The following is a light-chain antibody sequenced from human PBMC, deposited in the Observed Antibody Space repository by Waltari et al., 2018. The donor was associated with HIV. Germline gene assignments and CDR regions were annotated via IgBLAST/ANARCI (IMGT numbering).Light chain of an antibody. V-gene: IGKV4-1*01. J-gene: IGKJ2*03. CDR2: WAS. Sequence: DIVMTQSPDSLAVSLGGRANINCMSSQSLLYTSNNKDSLAWYQQKPGQPPKLLIYWASTRDSGVPDRFSGSGSGTDFTLTISSLQPEDVAVYYCQQYSITQYSFGQGTKLEIK. CDR3: QQYSITQYS. CDR1: QSLLYTSNNKDS.